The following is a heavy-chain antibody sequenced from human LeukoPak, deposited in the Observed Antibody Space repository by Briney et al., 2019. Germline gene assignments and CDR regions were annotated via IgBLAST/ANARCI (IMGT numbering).Heavy chain of an antibody. J-gene: IGHJ6*02. CDR2: ISAYNGNT. D-gene: IGHD3-3*01. CDR1: GYTFTSYG. Sequence: ASVKVSCKASGYTFTSYGISWVRQAPGQGLEWMGWISAYNGNTNYAQTLQGRVTMTTDTSTSTVYMELRSLRSDDTAVYYCARGGGDFWSGFYPYYYYGMDVWGQGTTVTVSS. V-gene: IGHV1-18*01. CDR3: ARGGGDFWSGFYPYYYYGMDV.